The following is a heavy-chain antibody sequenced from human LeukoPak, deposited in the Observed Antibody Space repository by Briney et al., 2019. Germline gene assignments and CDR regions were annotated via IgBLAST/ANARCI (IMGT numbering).Heavy chain of an antibody. Sequence: ASVKVSCKASGYTLTDHDIHWVRQAPGQRLEWMGWINPGNGNTKYSQKFQGRVTITRDTSASTVYMELSSLASEDTAVYYCANWAGTPAGYFSGPLDYWGQGTLVTVSS. J-gene: IGHJ4*02. V-gene: IGHV1-3*01. CDR1: GYTLTDHD. CDR2: INPGNGNT. CDR3: ANWAGTPAGYFSGPLDY. D-gene: IGHD6-19*01.